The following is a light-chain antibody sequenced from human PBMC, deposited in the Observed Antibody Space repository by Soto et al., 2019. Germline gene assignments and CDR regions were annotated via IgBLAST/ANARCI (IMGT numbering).Light chain of an antibody. CDR3: MQATQFPWT. V-gene: IGKV2-24*01. Sequence: EIVMTQTPLSSGVTLGQPASIYCRSSESLAHSDGNTYLSWLHQRPGQPPRLLIYKISNRFSGVPDRFNGSRAGTDFTLKVSRVEPEDVGTYYCMQATQFPWTFGQGTKVDIK. CDR1: ESLAHSDGNTY. CDR2: KIS. J-gene: IGKJ1*01.